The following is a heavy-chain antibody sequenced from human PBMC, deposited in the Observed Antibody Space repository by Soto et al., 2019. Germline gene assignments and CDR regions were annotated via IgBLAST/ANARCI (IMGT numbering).Heavy chain of an antibody. CDR3: ERDGFAQQMLLFCY. V-gene: IGHV6-1*01. Sequence: SQTLSLTCAIFGDSVSSKSVAWNWIRQSPSRGLEWLGRTYYRSKWYDDYAVSVKSRITINPDTSKNQFSLQLNSVTPEDTAVYFCERDGFAQQMLLFCYWSRGILVTVSS. CDR1: GDSVSSKSVA. CDR2: TYYRSKWYD. J-gene: IGHJ4*02. D-gene: IGHD3-3*01.